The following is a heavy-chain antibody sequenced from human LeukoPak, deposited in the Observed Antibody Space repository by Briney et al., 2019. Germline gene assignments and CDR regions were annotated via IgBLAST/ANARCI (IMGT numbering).Heavy chain of an antibody. CDR3: ARHASKLSGYSSSWVFDP. Sequence: SETLSLTCTVSGASIRNYYWSWIRQSPGKGLEWIGYIYYSGSTNYNPSLKSRVTISVDTSKNQFSLKLSSVTAADTAVYYCARHASKLSGYSSSWVFDPWGQGTLVTVSS. CDR1: GASIRNYY. V-gene: IGHV4-59*08. J-gene: IGHJ5*02. CDR2: IYYSGST. D-gene: IGHD6-13*01.